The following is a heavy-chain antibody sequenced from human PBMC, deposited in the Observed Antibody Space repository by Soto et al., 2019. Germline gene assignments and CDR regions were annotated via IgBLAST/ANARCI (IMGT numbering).Heavy chain of an antibody. V-gene: IGHV3-33*01. CDR1: GFTFSSYG. CDR3: ARDRLRGGNWNWFDP. J-gene: IGHJ5*02. D-gene: IGHD1-20*01. CDR2: IWYDGSNK. Sequence: GGSLRLSCAASGFTFSSYGMHWVRQAPGKGLEWVAVIWYDGSNKYYADSVKGRFTISRDNSKNTLYLQMNSLRAEDTAVYYCARDRLRGGNWNWFDPWGQGTLVTVSS.